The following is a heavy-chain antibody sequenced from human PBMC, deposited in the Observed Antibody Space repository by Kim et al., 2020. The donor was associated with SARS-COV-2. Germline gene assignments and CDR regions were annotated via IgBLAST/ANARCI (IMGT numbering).Heavy chain of an antibody. Sequence: AKKFQGRVTMPRDTSISTAYMELSRLRSDDTAVYYCASNLAAAGYNWFDPWGQGTLVTVSS. CDR3: ASNLAAAGYNWFDP. J-gene: IGHJ5*02. V-gene: IGHV1-2*02. D-gene: IGHD6-13*01.